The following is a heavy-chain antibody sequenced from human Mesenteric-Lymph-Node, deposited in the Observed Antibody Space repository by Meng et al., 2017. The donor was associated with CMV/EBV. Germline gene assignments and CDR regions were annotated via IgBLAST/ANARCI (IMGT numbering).Heavy chain of an antibody. V-gene: IGHV3-66*01. CDR3: TGDSVSNPNLDY. Sequence: VPLVECGGGLVQPGGSLRLSCAASGFNVRDKYMSWVRQAPGKGLEWVCIIYRGDNTYYIDSVKDRFTVSRDNSKNTMYLQMNSLRVEDTAVYYCTGDSVSNPNLDYWGQGTLVTVSS. D-gene: IGHD3-10*01. J-gene: IGHJ4*02. CDR2: IYRGDNT. CDR1: GFNVRDKY.